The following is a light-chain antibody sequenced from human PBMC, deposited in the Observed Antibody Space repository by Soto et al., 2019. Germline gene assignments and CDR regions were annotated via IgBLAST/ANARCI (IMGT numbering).Light chain of an antibody. V-gene: IGKV3-20*01. Sequence: EIVLTQSPGTLSVSPGERATLSCRASQSVSSSYLSWYQKKPGQAPRLLIYGASSRATGIPDRFSGSGSGTDFTLTISRLEPEDFAVYYCQQYGSSPHTRTFGGGTKVEIK. CDR3: QQYGSSPHTRT. CDR1: QSVSSSY. J-gene: IGKJ4*01. CDR2: GAS.